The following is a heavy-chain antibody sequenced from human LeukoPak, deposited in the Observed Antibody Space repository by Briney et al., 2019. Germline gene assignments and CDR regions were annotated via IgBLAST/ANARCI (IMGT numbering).Heavy chain of an antibody. CDR2: ISGSGGST. Sequence: PGGSLRLSCAASGFAFSSYAMSWVRQAPGKGLEWVSAISGSGGSTNYADSVKGRFTISRDNSKNTLYLQMNSLRAEDTAVYYCAKYNWNYRDTIDYWGQGTLVTVSS. V-gene: IGHV3-23*01. D-gene: IGHD1-7*01. CDR1: GFAFSSYA. J-gene: IGHJ4*02. CDR3: AKYNWNYRDTIDY.